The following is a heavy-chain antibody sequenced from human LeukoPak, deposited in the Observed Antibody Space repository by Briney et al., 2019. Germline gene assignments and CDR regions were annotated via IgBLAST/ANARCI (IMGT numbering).Heavy chain of an antibody. CDR3: ARAPNIAMTGEGIDY. Sequence: KPGGSLRLSCAASGFTFSYYSMNWVRQTPGKGLEWVSSISSSGSSIYYADSVRGRFAISRDNAENSLYLQMNSLRAEDAAVYYCARAPNIAMTGEGIDYWGQGTQVIVSS. V-gene: IGHV3-21*06. CDR1: GFTFSYYS. J-gene: IGHJ4*02. D-gene: IGHD6-19*01. CDR2: ISSSGSSI.